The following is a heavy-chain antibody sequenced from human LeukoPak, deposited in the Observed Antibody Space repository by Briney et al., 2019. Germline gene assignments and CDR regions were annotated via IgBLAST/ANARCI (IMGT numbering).Heavy chain of an antibody. D-gene: IGHD3-22*01. CDR2: IYYSGST. CDR3: ARHSSGYSIDY. CDR1: GGSISSYY. Sequence: SETLSLTCTVSGGSISSYYWGWIRQPPGKGLEWIGSIYYSGSTYYNPSLKSRVTISAGTSKNQFSLKLSSVTAADTAVYYCARHSSGYSIDYWGQGTLVTVSS. J-gene: IGHJ4*02. V-gene: IGHV4-39*01.